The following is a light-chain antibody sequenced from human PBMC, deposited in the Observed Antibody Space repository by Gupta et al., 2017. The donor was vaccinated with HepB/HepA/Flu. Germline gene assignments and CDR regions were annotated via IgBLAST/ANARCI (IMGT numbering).Light chain of an antibody. Sequence: NFMLTQLHSVSESPGKTLNLPCTRFTGTIGSNYVHWYQQRPGSAPSTVIYEDNQRPSGVPARFSGSIDSSSNSASLTISGLKTEDEAAYYCQSYDSSNHVIFGGGTKVTVL. CDR1: TGTIGSNY. V-gene: IGLV6-57*03. CDR3: QSYDSSNHVI. CDR2: EDN. J-gene: IGLJ2*01.